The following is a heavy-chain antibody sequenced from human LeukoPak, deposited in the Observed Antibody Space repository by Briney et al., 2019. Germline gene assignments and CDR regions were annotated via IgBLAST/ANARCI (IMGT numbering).Heavy chain of an antibody. CDR2: ISSSGSTI. CDR1: GFTFSSYE. V-gene: IGHV3-48*03. J-gene: IGHJ4*02. Sequence: GGTLRLSCAASGFTFSSYEMNGVRQAPGKGLEGGSYISSSGSTIYYADSVKGRFTISRDNAKNSLYLQMNSLRAEDTAVYYCARVREMATWGQGTLVTVSS. CDR3: ARVREMAT. D-gene: IGHD5-24*01.